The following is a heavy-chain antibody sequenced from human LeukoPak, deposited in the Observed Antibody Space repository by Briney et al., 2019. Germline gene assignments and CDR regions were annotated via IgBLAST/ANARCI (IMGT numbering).Heavy chain of an antibody. D-gene: IGHD2-2*01. CDR3: ARDWGYCSSTSCHVFDY. V-gene: IGHV3-53*01. J-gene: IGHJ4*02. Sequence: GSLRLSCAAPGFTVSSNYMSWVRQAPAMGLEWVSVVYSDGSTYYADSVKGRFTISRDNSKNTLYLQMNSLRAEDTAVYYCARDWGYCSSTSCHVFDYWGQGTLVTVSS. CDR1: GFTVSSNY. CDR2: VYSDGST.